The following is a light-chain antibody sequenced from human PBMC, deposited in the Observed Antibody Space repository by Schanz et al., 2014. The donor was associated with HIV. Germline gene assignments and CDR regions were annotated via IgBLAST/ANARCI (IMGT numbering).Light chain of an antibody. J-gene: IGLJ3*02. CDR1: RSDVGSYNL. Sequence: QSALTQPASVSGSPGQSITISCTGTRSDVGSYNLVSWYQQHPGKAPKLMIYEVSKRPSGVSNRFSGSKSGNTAYLTISGRQAEDEADYYCYSYAGSRVFGGGTKVTV. V-gene: IGLV2-23*02. CDR3: YSYAGSRV. CDR2: EVS.